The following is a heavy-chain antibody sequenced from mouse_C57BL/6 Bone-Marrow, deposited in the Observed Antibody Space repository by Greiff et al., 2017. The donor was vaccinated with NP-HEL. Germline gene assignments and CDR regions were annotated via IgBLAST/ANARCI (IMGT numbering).Heavy chain of an antibody. CDR1: GFNIKDDY. V-gene: IGHV14-4*01. D-gene: IGHD1-1*01. CDR2: IDPENGDT. Sequence: VQLQQSGAELVRPGASVKLSCTASGFNIKDDYMHWVKQRPEQGLEWIGWIDPENGDTEYASKFQGKATITADTSSNTAYLQLSSLTSEDTAVYYCTTGLFITTVVALYYFDYWGQGTTLTVSS. CDR3: TTGLFITTVVALYYFDY. J-gene: IGHJ2*01.